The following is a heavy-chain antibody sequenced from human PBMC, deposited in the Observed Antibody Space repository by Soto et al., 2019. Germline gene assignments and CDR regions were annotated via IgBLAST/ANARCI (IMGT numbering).Heavy chain of an antibody. CDR1: GFTFIIAW. CDR3: GDYYGSGSRSYGLDV. V-gene: IGHV3-15*01. CDR2: IKSKTDGGTT. J-gene: IGHJ6*02. Sequence: RLSCAASGFTFIIAWMSWVRQAPGKGLEGVGRIKSKTDGGTTDYAAPVKGRFTISRDDSKNTLYLQMNSLKTEDTAAYYCGDYYGSGSRSYGLDVWGQGTTVTVSS. D-gene: IGHD3-10*01.